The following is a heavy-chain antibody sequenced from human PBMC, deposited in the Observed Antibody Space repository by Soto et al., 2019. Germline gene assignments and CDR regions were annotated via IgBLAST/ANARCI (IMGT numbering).Heavy chain of an antibody. Sequence: GGSLRLSCAASGFTVSSNYMSWVRQAPGKGLEWVSIIYSGGSTYYADSVKGRFTISRDNSKNTLYLQMNSLRAEDTAVYYCARDFALRYFDWSPDGMDVWGQGTTVTVSS. CDR1: GFTVSSNY. J-gene: IGHJ6*02. CDR2: IYSGGST. D-gene: IGHD3-9*01. V-gene: IGHV3-66*01. CDR3: ARDFALRYFDWSPDGMDV.